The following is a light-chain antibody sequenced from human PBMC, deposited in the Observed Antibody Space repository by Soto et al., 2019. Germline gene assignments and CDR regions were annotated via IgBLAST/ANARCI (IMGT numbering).Light chain of an antibody. CDR2: EVN. J-gene: IGLJ1*01. V-gene: IGLV2-14*01. CDR1: RSDIGDSNF. CDR3: ASFRSGTILV. Sequence: QSVLTQPASVSGSPGQSVTISCTGPRSDIGDSNFISWYQHSPGKAPRLLIYEVNNRPSGVSKRFSGSKDGNTASLTISGLLDDDEADYFCASFRSGTILVFGSGTRSPS.